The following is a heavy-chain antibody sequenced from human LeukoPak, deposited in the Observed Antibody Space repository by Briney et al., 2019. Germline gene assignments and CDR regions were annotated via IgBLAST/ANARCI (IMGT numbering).Heavy chain of an antibody. J-gene: IGHJ4*02. CDR3: TRMTTGHDY. V-gene: IGHV4-34*01. D-gene: IGHD4-17*01. CDR2: INHSGYT. CDR1: GVSFNDYY. Sequence: SETLPLTCAVSGVSFNDYYWSWVRQTPGKGLEWIGEINHSGYTNDSPSLKSRVTLSIDTSRKQFSLNLRSVTVADTGIYYCTRMTTGHDYWGQGTPVTVSS.